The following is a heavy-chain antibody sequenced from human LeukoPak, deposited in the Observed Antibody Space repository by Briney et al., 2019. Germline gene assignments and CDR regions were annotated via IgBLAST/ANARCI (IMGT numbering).Heavy chain of an antibody. Sequence: GGSLRLSCAASGFTFSETWMHWVRQVPRKGLVWVSRIRNDGSDARYAESVKGRFTISRDNAKNTLYLQMNSLRAEDTAVYYCAREGEVDILTGYPYYFDYWGQGTLVTVSS. CDR3: AREGEVDILTGYPYYFDY. V-gene: IGHV3-74*01. CDR1: GFTFSETW. D-gene: IGHD3-9*01. J-gene: IGHJ4*02. CDR2: IRNDGSDA.